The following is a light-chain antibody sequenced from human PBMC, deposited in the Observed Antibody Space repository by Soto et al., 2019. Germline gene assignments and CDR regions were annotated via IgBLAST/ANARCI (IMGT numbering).Light chain of an antibody. J-gene: IGKJ4*01. CDR2: DSC. V-gene: IGKV1-5*01. CDR3: QQYNSYSPRT. Sequence: DIQMTQSPSSLSASVGGKISITCRASQSISSWVAWDQQKPGKGPKLLMFDSCSLESGVPSRFSGSRSGTEFTLTISSLQPDDYATYYCQQYNSYSPRTFGGGTKVDIK. CDR1: QSISSW.